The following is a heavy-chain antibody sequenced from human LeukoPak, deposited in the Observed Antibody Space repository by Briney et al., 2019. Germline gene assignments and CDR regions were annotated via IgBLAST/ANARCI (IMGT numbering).Heavy chain of an antibody. D-gene: IGHD3-22*01. CDR1: GYSISSGYY. CDR2: IYHSGST. CDR3: AREPPRVYYYDSSGRDY. Sequence: PSETLSLTCAVSGYSISSGYYWGWIRQPPGKGLEWIGSIYHSGSTYYNPSLKSRVTISVDTSKSQFSLKLSSVTAADTAVYYCAREPPRVYYYDSSGRDYWGQGTLVTVSS. V-gene: IGHV4-38-2*02. J-gene: IGHJ4*02.